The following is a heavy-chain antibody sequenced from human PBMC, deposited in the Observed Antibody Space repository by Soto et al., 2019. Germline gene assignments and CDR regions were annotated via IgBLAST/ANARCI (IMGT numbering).Heavy chain of an antibody. CDR3: AKDRREGGNSAFYFDF. V-gene: IGHV3-23*01. D-gene: IGHD3-16*01. Sequence: LRLSCAASGFKFSNYAMSWVRQAPGKGLEWVSLISATGGGTYYADSVKGRFTISRDNSHNTLYLQVHSLTAEDTAVYYCAKDRREGGNSAFYFDFWGQGAQVTVSS. CDR1: GFKFSNYA. CDR2: ISATGGGT. J-gene: IGHJ4*02.